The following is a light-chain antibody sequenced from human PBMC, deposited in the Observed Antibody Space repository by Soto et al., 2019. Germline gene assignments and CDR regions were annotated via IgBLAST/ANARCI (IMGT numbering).Light chain of an antibody. Sequence: QSALTQPASVSGSPGQSITISCTGTSSDVGSHNLVSWYQQHPGQAPKLMIYEVSKRPFGVSARFSASKSGNTASLTISGVQAEDEADYYCCSCGGSRAVFGGGTQLTVL. CDR2: EVS. J-gene: IGLJ7*01. CDR3: CSCGGSRAV. CDR1: SSDVGSHNL. V-gene: IGLV2-23*02.